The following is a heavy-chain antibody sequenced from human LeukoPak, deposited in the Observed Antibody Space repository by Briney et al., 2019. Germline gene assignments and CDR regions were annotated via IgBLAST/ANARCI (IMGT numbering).Heavy chain of an antibody. CDR1: GYTFTNYW. CDR2: IYPGDSDT. CDR3: AISGSGSYR. V-gene: IGHV5-51*01. Sequence: GESLQISCKGSGYTFTNYWIGWVRPMPGKGLGWMGIIYPGDSDTRYSPSFQGQVTVSADKSISTAYLQWSSLKASDTAMYYCAISGSGSYRWGQGTLVTVSS. J-gene: IGHJ4*02. D-gene: IGHD3-10*01.